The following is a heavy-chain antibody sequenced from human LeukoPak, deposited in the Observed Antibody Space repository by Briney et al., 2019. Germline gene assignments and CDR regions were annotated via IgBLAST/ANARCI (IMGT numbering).Heavy chain of an antibody. V-gene: IGHV1-8*01. J-gene: IGHJ6*03. CDR1: GYTFTSYD. Sequence: ASVKVSCKASGYTFTSYDINWVRQAPGQGLEWMGWMNPNSGNTGYAQKFQGRVTMTRNTSISTAYMELSSLRSEDTAVYYCARGRGYVLWFGETPVSMDVWGKGTTVTISS. CDR2: MNPNSGNT. D-gene: IGHD3-10*01. CDR3: ARGRGYVLWFGETPVSMDV.